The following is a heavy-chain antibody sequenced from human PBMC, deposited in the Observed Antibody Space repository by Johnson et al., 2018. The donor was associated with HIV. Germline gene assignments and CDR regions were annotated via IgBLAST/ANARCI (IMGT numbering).Heavy chain of an antibody. J-gene: IGHJ3*02. CDR2: ISYDGSNK. D-gene: IGHD6-19*01. CDR3: ARAAFPYSSGWYRPLDAVDM. Sequence: QVQLVESGGGVVQPGRSLRLSCAASGFTFSSYAMHWVRQAPGKGLEWVAVISYDGSNKCYADSVKGRLTISRDNAKNSLYLQMNSLRAEDTALYYCARAAFPYSSGWYRPLDAVDMWGQGTKVTVSS. V-gene: IGHV3-30*04. CDR1: GFTFSSYA.